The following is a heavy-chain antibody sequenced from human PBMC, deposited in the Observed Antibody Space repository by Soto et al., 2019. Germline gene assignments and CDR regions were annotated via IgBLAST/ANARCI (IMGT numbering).Heavy chain of an antibody. CDR3: AKDHGGGTYFFYTYMDV. Sequence: EVQLVESGGGLIQPGRSLRLSCAASGFTFVDYAMHWVRQPPGKGLEWVSTLSWNSGSISYADSVRGRFTISRDNSKNALYLQMNRLRVEDTALYYCAKDHGGGTYFFYTYMDVWGKGTTVTVS. CDR1: GFTFVDYA. D-gene: IGHD3-16*01. J-gene: IGHJ6*03. CDR2: LSWNSGSI. V-gene: IGHV3-9*01.